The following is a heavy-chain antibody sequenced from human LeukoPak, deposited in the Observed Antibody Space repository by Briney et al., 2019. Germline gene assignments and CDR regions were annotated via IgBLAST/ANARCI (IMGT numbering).Heavy chain of an antibody. CDR2: ISSTSSYI. V-gene: IGHV3-21*01. Sequence: GGSLRLSCAASGFTFSSYTMNWVRQAPGKGLEWVSSISSTSSYIYYADSMKGRCTVSRDNAKNSLYLQLNSLRAEDTAVYYCARANPSPNFDYWGQGTLVTVSS. CDR1: GFTFSSYT. CDR3: ARANPSPNFDY. J-gene: IGHJ4*02.